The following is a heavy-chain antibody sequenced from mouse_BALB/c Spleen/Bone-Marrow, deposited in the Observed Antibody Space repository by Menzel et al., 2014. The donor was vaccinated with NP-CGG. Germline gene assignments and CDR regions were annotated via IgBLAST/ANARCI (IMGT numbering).Heavy chain of an antibody. Sequence: VQLQQSGAELAKPGASVKMSCKASGYTFTSYWMHWVKQRPGQGLEWIGYINPSTGYTEYNQKFKDKATLTAVKSSTTAYMQLRILTSEDSAVYYCARDDYDAIAYWGQGTLVTVSA. J-gene: IGHJ3*01. CDR3: ARDDYDAIAY. CDR2: INPSTGYT. D-gene: IGHD2-4*01. CDR1: GYTFTSYW. V-gene: IGHV1-7*01.